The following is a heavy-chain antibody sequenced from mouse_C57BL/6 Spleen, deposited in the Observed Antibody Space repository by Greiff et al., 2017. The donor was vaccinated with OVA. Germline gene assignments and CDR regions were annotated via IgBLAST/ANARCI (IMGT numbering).Heavy chain of an antibody. CDR3: ARGILRYWYFDV. J-gene: IGHJ1*03. Sequence: QVQLLQSDAELVKPGASVKISCTVSGYTFTDHTIHWMKQRPEQGLEWIGYIYPRDGSTKYNEKFKGKATLTEDKSSSTAYMQLNSLTDEDSAVYFCARGILRYWYFDVWGTGTTVTVSS. CDR1: GYTFTDHT. V-gene: IGHV1-78*01. CDR2: IYPRDGST. D-gene: IGHD1-1*01.